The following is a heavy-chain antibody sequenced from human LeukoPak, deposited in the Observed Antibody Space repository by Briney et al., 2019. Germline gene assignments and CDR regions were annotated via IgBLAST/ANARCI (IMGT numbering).Heavy chain of an antibody. D-gene: IGHD3-22*01. CDR2: IYYSGST. V-gene: IGHV4-59*01. Sequence: SETLSLTCAAYGGSFSGYYWSWIRQPPGKGLEWIGYIYYSGSTNYNPSLKSRVTISVDTSKNQFSLKLSSVTAADTAVYYCARDRYYYDSSGYDYWGQGTLVTVSS. J-gene: IGHJ4*02. CDR3: ARDRYYYDSSGYDY. CDR1: GGSFSGYY.